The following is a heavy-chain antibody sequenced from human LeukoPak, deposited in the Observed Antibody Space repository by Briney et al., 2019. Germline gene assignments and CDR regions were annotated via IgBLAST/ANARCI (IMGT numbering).Heavy chain of an antibody. Sequence: IIPIFGTANYPQKFQGRFTITTDESTSTDYMELSSLRSEDTAVYYCGVGGSNFFDYAFDIWGQGTMVTVSS. CDR3: GVGGSNFFDYAFDI. CDR2: IIPIFGTA. V-gene: IGHV1-69*05. D-gene: IGHD2-15*01. J-gene: IGHJ3*02.